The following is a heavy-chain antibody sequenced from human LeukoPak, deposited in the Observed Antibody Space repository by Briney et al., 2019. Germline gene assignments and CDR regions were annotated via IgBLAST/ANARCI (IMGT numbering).Heavy chain of an antibody. D-gene: IGHD4-17*01. V-gene: IGHV1-8*01. Sequence: GASVKVSCKVSGYTLTELSMYWVRQATGQGLEWMGWMNPNSGNTGYAQKFQGRVTMTRNTSISTAYMELSSLRSEDTAVYYCARPKTKYGDYVLTYWGQGTLVTVSS. CDR2: MNPNSGNT. CDR3: ARPKTKYGDYVLTY. CDR1: GYTLTELS. J-gene: IGHJ4*02.